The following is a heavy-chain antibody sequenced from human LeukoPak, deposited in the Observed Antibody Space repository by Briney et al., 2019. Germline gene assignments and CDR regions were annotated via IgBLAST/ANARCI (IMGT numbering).Heavy chain of an antibody. Sequence: KPSETLSLTCNVSGGSIDTSSYYWGWIRQPPGKNLEWIGSVYFSGSTYYNPSLKSRVTISVDTSKNQFSLKLSSVTAAGTAVYYCAREPILGATYYYYYMDVWGKGTTVTVSS. J-gene: IGHJ6*03. CDR3: AREPILGATYYYYYMDV. V-gene: IGHV4-39*07. D-gene: IGHD1-26*01. CDR1: GGSIDTSSYY. CDR2: VYFSGST.